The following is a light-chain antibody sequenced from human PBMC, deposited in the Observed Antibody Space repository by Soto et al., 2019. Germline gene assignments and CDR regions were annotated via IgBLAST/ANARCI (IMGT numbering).Light chain of an antibody. CDR1: SSDVGYYNY. CDR2: EVN. V-gene: IGLV2-14*01. Sequence: QSVLTQLASVSGSPGQSITISCTGTSSDVGYYNYVPWYRQHPGKAPRLMIYEVNNRPSGVSNRFSGSKSGNTASLTISGLQAEDEADYYCSSCTSSSTLLYVFGTGTKVTVL. J-gene: IGLJ1*01. CDR3: SSCTSSSTLLYV.